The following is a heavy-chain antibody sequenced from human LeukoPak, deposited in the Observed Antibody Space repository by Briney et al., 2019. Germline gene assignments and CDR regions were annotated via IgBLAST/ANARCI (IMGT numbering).Heavy chain of an antibody. CDR1: GFTFSNYW. Sequence: PGGSLRLSCAASGFTFSNYWMHWVRQVPGKGLVWVSHLNPDGTNTYYADSVKGRFTVSRDNARNTLYLQMNNLRAEDTAVYYCVGSHVAAYWGQGTLDTVSS. D-gene: IGHD3-10*01. V-gene: IGHV3-74*01. CDR3: VGSHVAAY. CDR2: LNPDGTNT. J-gene: IGHJ4*02.